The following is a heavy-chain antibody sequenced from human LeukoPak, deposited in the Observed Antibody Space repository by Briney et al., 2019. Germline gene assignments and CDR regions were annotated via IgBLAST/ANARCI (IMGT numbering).Heavy chain of an antibody. V-gene: IGHV4-34*01. CDR3: ASLSLIAAAHYYYGMDV. D-gene: IGHD6-13*01. CDR1: GGSFSGYY. CDR2: INHSGST. J-gene: IGHJ6*02. Sequence: SETLSLTCAVYGGSFSGYYWSWIRQPPGKGLEWIGEINHSGSTNYNPSLKSRVTISVDTSKNQFSLKLSSVTAADTAVYYCASLSLIAAAHYYYGMDVWGQGTTVTVSS.